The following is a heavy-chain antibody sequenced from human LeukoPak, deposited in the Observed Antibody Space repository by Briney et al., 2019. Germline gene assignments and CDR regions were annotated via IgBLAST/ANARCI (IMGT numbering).Heavy chain of an antibody. D-gene: IGHD1-26*01. CDR1: GFTFGSYS. Sequence: GGSLRLSCAASGFTFGSYSMNWVRQAPGKGLEWVSYISSSSTIYYADSVKGRFTISRDNAKNSLYLQMNSLRAEDTAVYYCARAAVGALYYFDYWGQGTLVTVSS. J-gene: IGHJ4*02. CDR3: ARAAVGALYYFDY. V-gene: IGHV3-48*04. CDR2: ISSSSTI.